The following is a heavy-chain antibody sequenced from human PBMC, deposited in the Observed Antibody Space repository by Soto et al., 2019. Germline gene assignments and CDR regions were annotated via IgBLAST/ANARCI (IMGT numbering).Heavy chain of an antibody. CDR1: GYIFTDYW. D-gene: IGHD6-6*01. CDR3: ARLGFEDSTSSHAAFSI. V-gene: IGHV5-51*01. Sequence: PGESLKISCKASGYIFTDYWIGWVRQMPGKGLEWMGIIYPTDSDTKYSPSLQGQVTISADKSIYTAYLQWSSLKASDTAMCYCARLGFEDSTSSHAAFSIWGQGXMVTV. CDR2: IYPTDSDT. J-gene: IGHJ3*02.